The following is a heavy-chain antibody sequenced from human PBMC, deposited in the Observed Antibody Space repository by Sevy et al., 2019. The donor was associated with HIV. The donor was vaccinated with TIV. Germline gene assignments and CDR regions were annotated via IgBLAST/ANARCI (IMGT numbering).Heavy chain of an antibody. J-gene: IGHJ4*02. CDR2: INPNSGGT. Sequence: ASVKVSCKASGYTFTGYYMHWVRQAPGQGLEWMGRINPNSGGTNYAQKFQGRVTMTRDTSISTAYMELSRLRSDDTAVYYCARDVEGYTYGYAFDYWGQRTLVTVSS. CDR3: ARDVEGYTYGYAFDY. V-gene: IGHV1-2*06. D-gene: IGHD5-18*01. CDR1: GYTFTGYY.